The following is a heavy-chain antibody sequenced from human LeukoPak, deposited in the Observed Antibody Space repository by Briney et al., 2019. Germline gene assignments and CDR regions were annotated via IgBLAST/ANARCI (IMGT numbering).Heavy chain of an antibody. D-gene: IGHD3-22*01. CDR3: ARYRLDYYDSSGYENDAFDI. CDR2: INPNSGGT. J-gene: IGHJ3*02. Sequence: ASVKVSCKASGYTFTGYYMHWVRQAPGQGLEWMGWINPNSGGTNYAQKFQGRVTITRNTSISTAYMELSSLRSEDTAVYYCARYRLDYYDSSGYENDAFDIWGQGTMVTVSS. V-gene: IGHV1-2*02. CDR1: GYTFTGYY.